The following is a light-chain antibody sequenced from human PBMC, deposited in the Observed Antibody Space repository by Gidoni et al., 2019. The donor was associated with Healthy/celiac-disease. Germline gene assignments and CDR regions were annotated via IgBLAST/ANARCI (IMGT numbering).Light chain of an antibody. CDR1: QSVSSY. Sequence: EIVLTQYPATLSLSPGERATLSCRSSQSVSSYLAWYQQKPGQAPRLLIYYASNRATGIPARFSGSGSGTDFTLTISSLEPEDFAVYYCQQRSNWPPAFGPGTKVDIK. V-gene: IGKV3-11*01. CDR2: YAS. CDR3: QQRSNWPPA. J-gene: IGKJ3*01.